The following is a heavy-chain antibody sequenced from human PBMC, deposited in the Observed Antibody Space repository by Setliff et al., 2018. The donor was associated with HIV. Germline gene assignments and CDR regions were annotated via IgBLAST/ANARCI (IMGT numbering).Heavy chain of an antibody. CDR1: GGSIDFYY. Sequence: PSETLSLTCTVSGGSIDFYYWSWIRQSPGKGLEWIGYISDSVSAAYNPSLKSRVTISVDTSQNQFSLRLSSVTAADTAVYYCARGSGRFCSGGRCSAFDYWGQGTLVTVSS. J-gene: IGHJ4*02. D-gene: IGHD2-15*01. CDR3: ARGSGRFCSGGRCSAFDY. CDR2: ISDSVSA. V-gene: IGHV4-4*09.